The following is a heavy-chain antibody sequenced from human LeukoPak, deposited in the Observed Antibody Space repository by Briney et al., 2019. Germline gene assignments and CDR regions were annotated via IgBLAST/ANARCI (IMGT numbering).Heavy chain of an antibody. CDR1: GFTFSSYA. Sequence: GGSLRLSCAASGFTFSSYAMSWVRQAPGKGLEWVSAISGSGGSTYYADSVKGRFTISRDNSKNTLYLQMNSLRAEDTAVYYRAKDRTYYVISGYYLRWGQGTLVTVSS. D-gene: IGHD3-22*01. CDR2: ISGSGGST. CDR3: AKDRTYYVISGYYLR. J-gene: IGHJ4*02. V-gene: IGHV3-23*01.